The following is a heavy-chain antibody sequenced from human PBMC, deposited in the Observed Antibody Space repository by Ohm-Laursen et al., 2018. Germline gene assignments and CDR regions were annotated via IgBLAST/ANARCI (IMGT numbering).Heavy chain of an antibody. CDR3: ARRARGDPIDY. Sequence: SLRLSCSASGFTFSDYYMSWIRQAPGKGLEWVSDISTSGTTIYYADSVKGRFTISRDNAKNSLYLEMNSLRVEDTAAYYCARRARGDPIDYWGQGTLVTVSS. V-gene: IGHV3-11*01. J-gene: IGHJ4*02. CDR1: GFTFSDYY. D-gene: IGHD2-21*02. CDR2: ISTSGTTI.